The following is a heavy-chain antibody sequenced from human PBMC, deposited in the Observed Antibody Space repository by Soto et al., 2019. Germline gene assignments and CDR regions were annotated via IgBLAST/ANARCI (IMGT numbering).Heavy chain of an antibody. Sequence: QVQLQESGPGLVKPSETLSLTCTVSGGSISSYYWSWIRQPPGKGLEWIGYIYYSGSTNYNPSLKSRVTISVDTSKNQFSLKLSSVTAADTAVYYCARDTTVPFTYYYYGMDVWGQGTTVTVSS. V-gene: IGHV4-59*01. CDR3: ARDTTVPFTYYYYGMDV. J-gene: IGHJ6*02. CDR2: IYYSGST. D-gene: IGHD4-17*01. CDR1: GGSISSYY.